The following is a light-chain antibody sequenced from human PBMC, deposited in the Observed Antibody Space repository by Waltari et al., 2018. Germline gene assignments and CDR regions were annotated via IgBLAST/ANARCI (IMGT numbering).Light chain of an antibody. CDR1: QSVSRT. Sequence: EIVLTQSPGTLSLSPGDRDTLSCSASQSVSRTLAWYPQKPGQAPSLLIYGASIRATGVTDRVSGSGSGTDFSLTISRLEPEAFGVYHCQHYVTLPVTFGQGTKVEIK. CDR2: GAS. CDR3: QHYVTLPVT. J-gene: IGKJ1*01. V-gene: IGKV3-20*01.